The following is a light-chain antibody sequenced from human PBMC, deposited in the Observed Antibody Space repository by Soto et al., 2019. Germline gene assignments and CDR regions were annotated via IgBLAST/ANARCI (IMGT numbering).Light chain of an antibody. Sequence: EIVMTQSPATLSVSPGERAPLSCRASQSVNSNLAWYQQKPGQAPRLLIYGASNRATGIPDRFSGSGSGTDFTLTISRLEPEDFAVYYCQQYGSSGTFGQGTKVDIK. CDR2: GAS. CDR3: QQYGSSGT. J-gene: IGKJ1*01. CDR1: QSVNSN. V-gene: IGKV3-20*01.